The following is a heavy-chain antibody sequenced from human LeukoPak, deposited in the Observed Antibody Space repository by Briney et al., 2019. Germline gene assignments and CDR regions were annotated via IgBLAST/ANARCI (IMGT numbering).Heavy chain of an antibody. CDR2: VDPENGET. J-gene: IGHJ4*02. D-gene: IGHD1-1*01. CDR3: ARWVSATGFLDY. Sequence: GATVKLSCKASGYTFSDYYIHWIQQGPGRGLEWMGRVDPENGETLYAQKFRGRVTFTADTSTETTYMEISGLGSEDTAVYFCARWVSATGFLDYWGQGALVTVSS. CDR1: GYTFSDYY. V-gene: IGHV1-69-2*01.